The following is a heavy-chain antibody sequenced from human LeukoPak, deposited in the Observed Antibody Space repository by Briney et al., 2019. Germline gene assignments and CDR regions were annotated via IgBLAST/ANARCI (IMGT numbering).Heavy chain of an antibody. V-gene: IGHV3-33*01. Sequence: PGRSLRLSCVASLFTLSTYSTHWVCQAPGKGLEWVAVIRYDGSSEYYADSVKGRFIISRDNSKNTLYLQMNSLRAEDTAVYYCARYCSGGSCYMGLIWGQGTLVTVSS. CDR2: IRYDGSSE. D-gene: IGHD2-15*01. CDR1: LFTLSTYS. CDR3: ARYCSGGSCYMGLI. J-gene: IGHJ4*02.